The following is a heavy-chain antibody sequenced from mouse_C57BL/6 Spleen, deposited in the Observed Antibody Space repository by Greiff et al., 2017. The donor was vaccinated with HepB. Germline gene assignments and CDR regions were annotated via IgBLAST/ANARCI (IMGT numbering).Heavy chain of an antibody. CDR3: ARRGLRDSLYAMDY. V-gene: IGHV1-47*01. CDR2: FHPYNDDT. CDR1: GYTFTTYP. Sequence: VKLLESGAELVKPGASVKMSCKASGYTFTTYPIEWMKQNHGKSLEWIGNFHPYNDDTKYNEKFKGKATLTVEKSSSTVYLELSRLTSDDSAVYYCARRGLRDSLYAMDYWGQGTSVTVSS. D-gene: IGHD2-4*01. J-gene: IGHJ4*01.